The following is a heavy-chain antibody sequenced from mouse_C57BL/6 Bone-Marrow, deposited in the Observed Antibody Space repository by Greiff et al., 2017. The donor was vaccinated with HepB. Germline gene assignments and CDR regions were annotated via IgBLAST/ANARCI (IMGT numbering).Heavy chain of an antibody. CDR2: ISDGGSYT. CDR3: ARESQFPWDY. J-gene: IGHJ2*01. CDR1: GFTFSSYA. Sequence: EVKLVESGGGLVKPGGSLKLSCAASGFTFSSYAMSWVRQTPEKRLEWVATISDGGSYTYYPDNVKGRFTISRDNAKNNLYLQMSHLKSEDTAMYYCARESQFPWDYWGQGTTLTVSS. V-gene: IGHV5-4*01.